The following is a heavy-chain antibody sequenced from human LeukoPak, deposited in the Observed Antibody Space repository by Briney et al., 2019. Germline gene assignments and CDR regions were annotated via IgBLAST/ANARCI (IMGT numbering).Heavy chain of an antibody. Sequence: PSETLSLTCTVSNDSISPLYWGWLRQPPGKGLEFIGYIFYSGTTNFNPSLKSRVTLSVDTSKNQFSLRLNSVTAADTAVYYCARGGSAAKYYFDPWGQGTLVTVSS. J-gene: IGHJ4*02. V-gene: IGHV4-59*11. CDR2: IFYSGTT. CDR1: NDSISPLY. CDR3: ARGGSAAKYYFDP. D-gene: IGHD6-13*01.